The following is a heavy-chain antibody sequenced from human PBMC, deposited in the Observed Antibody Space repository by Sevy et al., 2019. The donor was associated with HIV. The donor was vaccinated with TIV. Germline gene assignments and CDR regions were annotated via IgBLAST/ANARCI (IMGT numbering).Heavy chain of an antibody. D-gene: IGHD2-2*01. CDR2: IYPGDSDT. Sequence: GESLKISCKGSGYSFTSYWIGWVRQMPGKGLGWMGIIYPGDSDTRYSPSFQGQVTISADKSISTAYLQWSSLKASDTAMYYCARSGSIYCSSTSCVNWFDPWGQGTLVTVSS. CDR1: GYSFTSYW. CDR3: ARSGSIYCSSTSCVNWFDP. J-gene: IGHJ5*02. V-gene: IGHV5-51*01.